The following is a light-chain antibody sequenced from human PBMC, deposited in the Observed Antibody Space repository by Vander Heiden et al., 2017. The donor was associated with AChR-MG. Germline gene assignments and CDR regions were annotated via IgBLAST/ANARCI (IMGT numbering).Light chain of an antibody. CDR1: SSDVGSYNL. CDR3: CSYAGSSTSVV. CDR2: EVS. J-gene: IGLJ2*01. Sequence: QSALTQPASVSGSPGQSSTTSCTGTSSDVGSYNLVSWYQQHPGKAPKLMIYEVSKRPSGVSNRFSGSKSGNTASLTISGLQAEDEADYYCCSYAGSSTSVVFGGGTKLTVL. V-gene: IGLV2-23*02.